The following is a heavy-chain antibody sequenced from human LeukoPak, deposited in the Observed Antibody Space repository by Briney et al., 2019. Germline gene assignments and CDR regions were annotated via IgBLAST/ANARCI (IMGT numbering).Heavy chain of an antibody. J-gene: IGHJ4*02. CDR2: INHSGST. Sequence: PSETLSLTCAVYGGXFSGYYCSWIRQPPGKGLEWIGEINHSGSTNYNPSLKSRVTISVDTSKNQFSLKLSSVTAADTAVYYCARPRKDYWGQGTLVTVSS. CDR1: GGXFSGYY. CDR3: ARPRKDY. V-gene: IGHV4-34*01.